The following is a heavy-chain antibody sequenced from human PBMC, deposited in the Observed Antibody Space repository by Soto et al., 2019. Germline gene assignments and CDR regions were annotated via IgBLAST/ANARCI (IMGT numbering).Heavy chain of an antibody. CDR3: TRLGSSSWFRNYYYYGMDV. J-gene: IGHJ6*02. V-gene: IGHV3-73*01. CDR1: GFTFNTYA. Sequence: GGSLRLSCAASGFTFNTYAMSWVRQAPGQGLEWVGRIRSKANSYATAYAASVKGRFTISRDDSKNTAYLQMNSLKTEDTAVYYCTRLGSSSWFRNYYYYGMDVWGQGTTVTVYS. D-gene: IGHD6-13*01. CDR2: IRSKANSYAT.